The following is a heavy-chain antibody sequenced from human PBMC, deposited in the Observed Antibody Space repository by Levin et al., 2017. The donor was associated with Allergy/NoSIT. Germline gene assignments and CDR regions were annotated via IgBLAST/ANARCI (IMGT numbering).Heavy chain of an antibody. D-gene: IGHD3-10*01. V-gene: IGHV1-18*01. CDR1: GYTFTSYG. J-gene: IGHJ4*02. CDR2: ISAYNGNT. Sequence: PGASVKVSCKASGYTFTSYGISWVRQAPGQGLEWMGWISAYNGNTNYAQKLQGRVTMTTDTSTSTAYMELRSLRSDDTAVYYCARDRHYYGSGSYFSGDDYWGQGTLVTVSS. CDR3: ARDRHYYGSGSYFSGDDY.